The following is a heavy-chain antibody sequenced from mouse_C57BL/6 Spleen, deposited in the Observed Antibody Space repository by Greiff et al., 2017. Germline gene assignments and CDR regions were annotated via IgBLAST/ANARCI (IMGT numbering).Heavy chain of an antibody. D-gene: IGHD3-3*01. V-gene: IGHV1-81*01. J-gene: IGHJ3*01. CDR1: GYTFTSYG. Sequence: VQLQQSGAELARPGASVKLSCKASGYTFTSYGISWVKQRTGQGLEWIGEIYPRSGNTYYNEKFKGKATLTADKSSSTAYMELRSLTSEDSAVYFWARMGDPAYWGQGTLVTVSA. CDR2: IYPRSGNT. CDR3: ARMGDPAY.